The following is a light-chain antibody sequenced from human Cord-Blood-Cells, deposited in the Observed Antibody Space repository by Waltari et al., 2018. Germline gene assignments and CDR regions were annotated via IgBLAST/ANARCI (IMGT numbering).Light chain of an antibody. CDR2: EVS. Sequence: IVLTQTPLSLSVTPGQLASISCMSSKSLLHSDGKTYLYWYLQKPGQPPQLLIYEVSNLFSEVPNRSSGSGSGTDFTLKISRVEAEDVGVYYGMQSIQLPLTFGGGTKVEIK. J-gene: IGKJ4*02. V-gene: IGKV2D-29*01. CDR1: KSLLHSDGKTY. CDR3: MQSIQLPLT.